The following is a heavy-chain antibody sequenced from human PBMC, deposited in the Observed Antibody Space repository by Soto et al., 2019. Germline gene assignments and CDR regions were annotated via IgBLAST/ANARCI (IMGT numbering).Heavy chain of an antibody. J-gene: IGHJ4*02. CDR3: ARVERGLDGYNSPVFDY. CDR2: ISSSSGTI. V-gene: IGHV3-21*01. D-gene: IGHD5-12*01. CDR1: GFTLSSYT. Sequence: PGGSLRLSCAASGFTLSSYTMDWVRQAPGKGLEWVSSISSSSGTIYYADSVRGRFTISRDYAKDSLYLQMNSLRAEDTAVYYCARVERGLDGYNSPVFDYWGQGTLVTVYS.